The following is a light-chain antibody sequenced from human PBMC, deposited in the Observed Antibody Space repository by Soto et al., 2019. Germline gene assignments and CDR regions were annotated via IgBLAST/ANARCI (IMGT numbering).Light chain of an antibody. CDR2: GAS. Sequence: EVVLTQSPGTLSLSPGERATLSCRASQSVSSSYLAWYQHKPGQAPRLLIYGASSRATGIPDRFSGSGSGTDFTLTISRLEPEDFALYYCQHYPNSPRTFGQGTRVEIK. J-gene: IGKJ1*01. CDR1: QSVSSSY. V-gene: IGKV3-20*01. CDR3: QHYPNSPRT.